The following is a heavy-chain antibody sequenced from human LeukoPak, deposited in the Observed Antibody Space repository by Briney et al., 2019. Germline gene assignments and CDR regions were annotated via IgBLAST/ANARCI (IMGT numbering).Heavy chain of an antibody. Sequence: SQTLSLTCTVSGGSISSGGYYWSWIRQPAGKGLEWIGRIYTSGSTNYNPSLKSRVTISVDTSKNQFSLKLSSVTAADTAVYYCARAPPYSGTPDYWGQGTLVTVSS. CDR3: ARAPPYSGTPDY. D-gene: IGHD1-1*01. J-gene: IGHJ4*01. CDR1: GGSISSGGYY. CDR2: IYTSGST. V-gene: IGHV4-61*02.